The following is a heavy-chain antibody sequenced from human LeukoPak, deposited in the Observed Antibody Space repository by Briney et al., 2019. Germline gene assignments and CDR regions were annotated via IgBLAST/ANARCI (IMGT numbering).Heavy chain of an antibody. V-gene: IGHV3-48*01. CDR2: ISTNTTTI. D-gene: IGHD7-27*01. Sequence: GGSLRLSCAASGFTFKFYSMNWVRQAPGKGLEWVSYISTNTTTIYYADSVKGRFTISRDDAKNSLYLQMNSLRVEDTAVYYCVRVGTSFDIWGQGTMVTVSS. CDR3: VRVGTSFDI. CDR1: GFTFKFYS. J-gene: IGHJ3*02.